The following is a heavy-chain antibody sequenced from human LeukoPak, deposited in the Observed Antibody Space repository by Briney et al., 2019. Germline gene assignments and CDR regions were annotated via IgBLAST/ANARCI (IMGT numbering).Heavy chain of an antibody. CDR2: INQDGSQT. J-gene: IGHJ4*02. CDR1: GFTFSNAW. Sequence: GGSLRLSCAASGFTFSNAWMTWVRQVPGKGLEWVANINQDGSQTYYLDSVKARFTISRDNTKNSLYLQMNSLRAEDTAVYYCSRDPTYYLRYGYFDYWGQGALVTVSS. D-gene: IGHD1-26*01. V-gene: IGHV3-7*01. CDR3: SRDPTYYLRYGYFDY.